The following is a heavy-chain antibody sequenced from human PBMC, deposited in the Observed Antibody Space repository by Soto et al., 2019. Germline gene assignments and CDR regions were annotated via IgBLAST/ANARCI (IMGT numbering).Heavy chain of an antibody. J-gene: IGHJ3*02. V-gene: IGHV1-69*01. Sequence: QVQLVQSGAEVKKPGSSVKVSCKASGGTFSSYAISWVRQAPGQGLEWMGGIIPIVGTANYAQKFQGRVTITAGESTSTAYMELSSLRAEDTAVYYCARDRVLFGELLGGYDAFDIWGQGTMVTVSS. CDR2: IIPIVGTA. D-gene: IGHD3-10*02. CDR3: ARDRVLFGELLGGYDAFDI. CDR1: GGTFSSYA.